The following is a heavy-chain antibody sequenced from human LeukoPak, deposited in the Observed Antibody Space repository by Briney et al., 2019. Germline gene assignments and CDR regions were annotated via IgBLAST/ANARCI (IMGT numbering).Heavy chain of an antibody. CDR1: GFTFSSYE. Sequence: GGSLRLSCAASGFTFSSYEMYWVRQAPGKGLEWVSYISSSGSTIYYADSVKGRFTISRDNAKNSLYLQMNSLRAEDTAVYYCAREPSNYYGSGWYYYYGMDVWGQGTTVTVSS. J-gene: IGHJ6*02. CDR2: ISSSGSTI. CDR3: AREPSNYYGSGWYYYYGMDV. D-gene: IGHD3-10*01. V-gene: IGHV3-48*03.